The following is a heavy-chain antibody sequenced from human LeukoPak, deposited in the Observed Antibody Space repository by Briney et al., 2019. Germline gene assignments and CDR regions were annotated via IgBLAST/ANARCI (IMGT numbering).Heavy chain of an antibody. CDR3: AKDLHYYVAMDV. V-gene: IGHV3-23*01. J-gene: IGHJ6*02. Sequence: GGSLRLSCAASGFTFTTYAMSWVRQAPGKGLEWVSSITGGGDSTYYADSVKGRFAISRDNSKNTLFLQMSSLRAEDTALYYCAKDLHYYVAMDVWGQGTTVTVSS. CDR2: ITGGGDST. D-gene: IGHD3-10*02. CDR1: GFTFTTYA.